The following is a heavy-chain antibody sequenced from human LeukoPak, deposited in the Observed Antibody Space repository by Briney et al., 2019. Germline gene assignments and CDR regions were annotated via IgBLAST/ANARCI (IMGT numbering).Heavy chain of an antibody. J-gene: IGHJ5*02. Sequence: GESLKISCAASGFTVSSNYMSWVRQAPGKGLEWVSVICSGGSTYYADSVKGRFTISRDNSKNTLYLKMNSLRAEDTAVYYCARGGYSYGYWFDPWGQGTLVTVSS. CDR2: ICSGGST. CDR3: ARGGYSYGYWFDP. V-gene: IGHV3-53*01. D-gene: IGHD5-18*01. CDR1: GFTVSSNY.